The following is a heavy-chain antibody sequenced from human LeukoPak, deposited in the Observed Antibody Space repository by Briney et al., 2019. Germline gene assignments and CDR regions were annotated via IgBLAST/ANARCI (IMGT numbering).Heavy chain of an antibody. Sequence: KPSGTLSLTCTVSGGSISSYSWTWIRQPPGKGLEWIGSIYYSGSTNYNPSLKSRVTISVDTSKNQFSLKLSSVTAADTAVYYCVRDRVLGAFDIWGQGTMVTVSS. CDR3: VRDRVLGAFDI. V-gene: IGHV4-59*01. CDR2: IYYSGST. D-gene: IGHD3-16*01. CDR1: GGSISSYS. J-gene: IGHJ3*02.